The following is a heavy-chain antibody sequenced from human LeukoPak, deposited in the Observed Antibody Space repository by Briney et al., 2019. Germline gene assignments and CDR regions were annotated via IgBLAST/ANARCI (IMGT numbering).Heavy chain of an antibody. J-gene: IGHJ1*01. CDR1: GFTFSSYA. D-gene: IGHD2-2*01. V-gene: IGHV3-23*01. Sequence: PGGSLRLSCAASGFTFSSYAMSRVRQAPGKGLEWVPAISGSGGSTYYADSVKGRFTISRDNSKNTLYLQMNSLRAEDTAVYYCATVVPAAVSALATPEYFQHWGQGTLVTVSS. CDR3: ATVVPAAVSALATPEYFQH. CDR2: ISGSGGST.